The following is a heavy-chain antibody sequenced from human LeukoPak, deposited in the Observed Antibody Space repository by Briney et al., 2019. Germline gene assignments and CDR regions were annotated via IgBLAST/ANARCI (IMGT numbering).Heavy chain of an antibody. D-gene: IGHD1-26*01. CDR3: ARAYSGTYGLGYYYMDV. J-gene: IGHJ6*03. Sequence: PGGSLRLSCAASGFTFSSFSMNWVRQAPGKGLEWVSSISSSSSYIYYADSVKGRLTISRHNAKNSLYLQMNSLRAEDTAVYYCARAYSGTYGLGYYYMDVWGKGTTVTISS. CDR2: ISSSSSYI. CDR1: GFTFSSFS. V-gene: IGHV3-21*01.